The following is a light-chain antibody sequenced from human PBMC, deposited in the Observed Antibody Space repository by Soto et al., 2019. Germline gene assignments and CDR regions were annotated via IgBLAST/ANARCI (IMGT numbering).Light chain of an antibody. J-gene: IGKJ5*01. V-gene: IGKV3-11*01. CDR2: DAS. CDR3: QQRSNWPPVT. CDR1: QSVSSY. Sequence: EIVLTQSPATLALSRGEGATLSCRASQSVSSYLAWYQQKPGQAPRLLIYDASNRATGIPARFSGSGSGTDFTLTTSSLEPEDFAVYYCQQRSNWPPVTFGQGTRLEI.